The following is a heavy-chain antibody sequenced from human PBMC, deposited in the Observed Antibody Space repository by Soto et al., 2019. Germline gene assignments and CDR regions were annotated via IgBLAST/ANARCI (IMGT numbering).Heavy chain of an antibody. D-gene: IGHD3-3*01. J-gene: IGHJ4*02. V-gene: IGHV3-7*01. Sequence: EVQLVESGGGLVKPGGSLRLSCAASGFTFSNAWMSWVRQAPGKGLEWVANIKQDGSAKNYVDSVKGRFTILRDNAKNSLYLQMNSLRAEDTAVYYCARAAVRDAYIGDWGQGTLVTVSS. CDR3: ARAAVRDAYIGD. CDR2: IKQDGSAK. CDR1: GFTFSNAW.